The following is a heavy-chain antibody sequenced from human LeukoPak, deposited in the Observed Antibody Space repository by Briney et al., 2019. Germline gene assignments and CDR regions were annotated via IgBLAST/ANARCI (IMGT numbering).Heavy chain of an antibody. V-gene: IGHV4-31*03. Sequence: PSETLSLTCTVSGGSISSGGNYWSWIRQHPGQGLEWIGYIYYSGSTSYNPSRKSRVNILLDTSKNQFSLKLSSVTAADTAVYYCATYNRDGYNFAFQHWGQGTLVTVSS. CDR2: IYYSGST. CDR3: ATYNRDGYNFAFQH. D-gene: IGHD5-24*01. CDR1: GGSISSGGNY. J-gene: IGHJ1*01.